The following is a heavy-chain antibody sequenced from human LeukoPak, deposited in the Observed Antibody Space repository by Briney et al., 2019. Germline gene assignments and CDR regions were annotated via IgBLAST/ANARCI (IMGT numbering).Heavy chain of an antibody. J-gene: IGHJ4*02. CDR3: ARAVEGLQFR. CDR2: ISHDGSNK. CDR1: GFTFSSYA. V-gene: IGHV3-30*04. Sequence: GGSLRLSCAASGFTFSSYAMHWVRQAPGKGLEWVAVISHDGSNKYYADSVKGRFTISRDNSKNTLYLQMNSLRAEDTAVYYCARAVEGLQFRGGQGTLVTVSS. D-gene: IGHD5-24*01.